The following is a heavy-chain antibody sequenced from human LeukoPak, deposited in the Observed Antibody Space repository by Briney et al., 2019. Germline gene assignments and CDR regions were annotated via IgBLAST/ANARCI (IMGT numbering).Heavy chain of an antibody. Sequence: GGSLRLSCAASGFTFNNAWMNWVRQAPGKGLEWVSSISSSSSYIYYADSVKGRFTISRDNAKNSLYLQMNSLRAEDTAVYYCARDDYCSGGSCYLCLDYWGQGTLVTVSS. V-gene: IGHV3-21*01. CDR2: ISSSSSYI. D-gene: IGHD2-15*01. J-gene: IGHJ4*02. CDR3: ARDDYCSGGSCYLCLDY. CDR1: GFTFNNAW.